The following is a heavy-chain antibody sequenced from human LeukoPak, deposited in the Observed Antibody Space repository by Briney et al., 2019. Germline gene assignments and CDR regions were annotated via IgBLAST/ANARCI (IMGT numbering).Heavy chain of an antibody. CDR2: IRYDGSNK. CDR3: AKVPDEWPGAFDI. D-gene: IGHD3-3*01. CDR1: GFTFSSYA. Sequence: GGSLRLSCAASGFTFSSYAMHWVRQAPGKGLEWVAFIRYDGSNKYYADSVKGRFTISRDNSKNTLYLQMNSLRAEDTAVYYCAKVPDEWPGAFDIWGQGTMDTVSS. V-gene: IGHV3-30*02. J-gene: IGHJ3*02.